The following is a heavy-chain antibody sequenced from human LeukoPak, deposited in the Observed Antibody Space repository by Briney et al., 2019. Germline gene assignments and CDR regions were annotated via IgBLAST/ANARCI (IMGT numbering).Heavy chain of an antibody. V-gene: IGHV3-23*01. D-gene: IGHD3-9*01. CDR2: INGSGGST. J-gene: IGHJ6*02. CDR3: AKELLGYYDILTGYSPSHYYYGMDV. Sequence: GGCLRLSCAASGFTFSSYAMSWVRQAPGKGLEWVSAINGSGGSTYYPDSVKGRFTISRDNSKNTLHLQMNSLRAEDTAVYYCAKELLGYYDILTGYSPSHYYYGMDVWGQGTTVTVSS. CDR1: GFTFSSYA.